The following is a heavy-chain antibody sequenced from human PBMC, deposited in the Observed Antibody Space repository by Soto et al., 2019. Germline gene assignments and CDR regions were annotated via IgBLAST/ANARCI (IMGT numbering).Heavy chain of an antibody. Sequence: SDSLSLTYSSSGCPIRNSTYHRSWLRQPPGKGLEWIGSIYYSGSTYYNPSLKSRVTISVDTSKNQFSLKLSSVTAADTAVYYCARRGDDSSGWAFDIWGQGTMVT. J-gene: IGHJ3*02. CDR2: IYYSGST. D-gene: IGHD3-22*01. V-gene: IGHV4-39*01. CDR3: ARRGDDSSGWAFDI. CDR1: GCPIRNSTYH.